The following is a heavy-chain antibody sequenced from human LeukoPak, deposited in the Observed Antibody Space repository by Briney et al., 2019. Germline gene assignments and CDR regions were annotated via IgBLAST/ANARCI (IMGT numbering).Heavy chain of an antibody. CDR2: IRQDGSDK. CDR3: ARDWHWGSDY. V-gene: IGHV3-7*05. D-gene: IGHD7-27*01. Sequence: GGSLRLSCVASGFTFSYYAMSWVRQAPGKGLEWVANIRQDGSDKNCVDSVKGRFTISRDNAKNSLYLQMNNLRVEDTAVYYCARDWHWGSDYWGQGTLVTVSS. J-gene: IGHJ4*02. CDR1: GFTFSYYA.